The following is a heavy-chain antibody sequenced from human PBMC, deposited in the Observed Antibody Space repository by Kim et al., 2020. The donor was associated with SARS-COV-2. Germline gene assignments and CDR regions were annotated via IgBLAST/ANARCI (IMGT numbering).Heavy chain of an antibody. CDR3: ARDWPSIAVAGTNYYYYGMDV. CDR1: GFTFSSYE. Sequence: GGSLRLSCAASGFTFSSYEMNWVRQAPGKGLEWVSYISSSGSTIYYADSVKGRFTISRDNAKNSLYLQMNSLRAEDTAVYYCARDWPSIAVAGTNYYYYGMDVWGQGTTVTVSS. CDR2: ISSSGSTI. D-gene: IGHD6-19*01. V-gene: IGHV3-48*03. J-gene: IGHJ6*02.